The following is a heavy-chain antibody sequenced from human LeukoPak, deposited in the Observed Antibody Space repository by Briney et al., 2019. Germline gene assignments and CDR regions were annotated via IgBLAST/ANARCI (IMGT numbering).Heavy chain of an antibody. CDR2: ISGSGVST. J-gene: IGHJ4*02. Sequence: GGSLRLSWAASGFTFSSYAVRWVREAPGKGLEWVSAISGSGVSTYYADSVKGRFTISRDNSKNTLYLQMDSLRAEDTAVYYCAKVAYGDYFDYWGQGTLVTVSS. CDR1: GFTFSSYA. D-gene: IGHD4-17*01. V-gene: IGHV3-23*01. CDR3: AKVAYGDYFDY.